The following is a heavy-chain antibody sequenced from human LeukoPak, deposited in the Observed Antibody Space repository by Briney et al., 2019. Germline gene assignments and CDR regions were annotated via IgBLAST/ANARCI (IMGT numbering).Heavy chain of an antibody. Sequence: SVKVSCKASGGTFSSYAISWVRQAPGQGLEWMGGIIPIFGTANYAQKFQGRVTITADKSTSTAYMELRSLRSDDTAVYYCAREKRGYSGYEHFDYWGQGTLVTVSS. CDR1: GGTFSSYA. CDR2: IIPIFGTA. V-gene: IGHV1-69*06. J-gene: IGHJ4*02. CDR3: AREKRGYSGYEHFDY. D-gene: IGHD5-12*01.